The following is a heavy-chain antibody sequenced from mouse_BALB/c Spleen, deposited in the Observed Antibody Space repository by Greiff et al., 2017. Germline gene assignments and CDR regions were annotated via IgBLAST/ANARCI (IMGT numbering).Heavy chain of an antibody. CDR1: GFDFSRYW. J-gene: IGHJ4*01. CDR2: INPDSSTI. CDR3: ARRPLRYDAMDY. V-gene: IGHV4-1*02. Sequence: EVKLVESGGGLVQPGGSLKLSCAASGFDFSRYWMSWVRQAPGKGLEWIGEINPDSSTINYTPSLKDKFIISRDNAKNTLYLQMSKVRSEDTALYYCARRPLRYDAMDYWGQGTSVTVSS.